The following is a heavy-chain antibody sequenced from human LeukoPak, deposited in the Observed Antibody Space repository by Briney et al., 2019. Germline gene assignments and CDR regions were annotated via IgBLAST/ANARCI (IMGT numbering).Heavy chain of an antibody. CDR3: LRYCSSTSCPRDAFDI. Sequence: GGSLRLSCAASGFSFSDSYMSWIRQAPGKGLEWVSSISTSSNTLYYGDPVKGRFAISRDNAKNSLFLQMNSLTPEDTAVYYCLRYCSSTSCPRDAFDIWGQGTMVTVSS. D-gene: IGHD2-2*01. CDR1: GFSFSDSY. V-gene: IGHV3-11*01. J-gene: IGHJ3*02. CDR2: ISTSSNTL.